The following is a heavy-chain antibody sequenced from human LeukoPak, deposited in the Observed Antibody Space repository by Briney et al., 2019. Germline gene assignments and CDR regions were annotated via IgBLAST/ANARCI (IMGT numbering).Heavy chain of an antibody. D-gene: IGHD7-27*01. Sequence: GESLKISCKGSGYSFATYWIGWVRQMPGKGLEWMGITYPGDSDTRYSPSLQGQVTISADKSISTAYVQWSSLKASDTAMYYCARRLPWGSGYYFDYWGQGTLVTVSS. CDR2: TYPGDSDT. CDR3: ARRLPWGSGYYFDY. CDR1: GYSFATYW. J-gene: IGHJ4*02. V-gene: IGHV5-51*01.